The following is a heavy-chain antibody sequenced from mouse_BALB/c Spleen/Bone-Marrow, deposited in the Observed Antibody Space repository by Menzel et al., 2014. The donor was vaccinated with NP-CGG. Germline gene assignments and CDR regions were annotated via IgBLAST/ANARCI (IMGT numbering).Heavy chain of an antibody. V-gene: IGHV1-87*01. CDR1: GYTFTSYW. CDR2: IYPGDGDT. J-gene: IGHJ3*01. Sequence: QVQLQQSGAELARPGASVKLSCKASGYTFTSYWMQWVKQRPGQGLEWIGAIYPGDGDTRYTQKFKGKATLTADKSSSTAYMQLSSLASEDSAVYYCAREKGSSLLRSLQAWFAYWGQGTLVTVSA. CDR3: AREKGSSLLRSLQAWFAY. D-gene: IGHD1-2*01.